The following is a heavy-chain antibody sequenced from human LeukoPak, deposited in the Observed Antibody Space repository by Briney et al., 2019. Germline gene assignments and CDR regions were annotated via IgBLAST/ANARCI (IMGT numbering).Heavy chain of an antibody. D-gene: IGHD3-22*01. CDR1: GFRFTSHR. V-gene: IGHV3-30*03. J-gene: IGHJ4*02. CDR3: AREYDYDSSGYYTYYFDY. Sequence: GGSLRLSCAVSGFRFTSHRMFWVRQAPGKGLEWLAATSHDGSNEHYADSVKGRFTISRDNSKNTVYLQVDSLRAEDTAVYYCAREYDYDSSGYYTYYFDYWGRGTLVTVSS. CDR2: TSHDGSNE.